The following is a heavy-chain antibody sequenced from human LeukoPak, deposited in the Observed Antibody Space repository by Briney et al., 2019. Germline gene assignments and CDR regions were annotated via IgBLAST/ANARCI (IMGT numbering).Heavy chain of an antibody. D-gene: IGHD3-10*01. J-gene: IGHJ4*02. CDR1: GFTFSSYS. Sequence: GGSLRLSCAASGFTFSSYSMSWVRQAPGKGLEWVSVIYSGGSTYHADSVKGRFTISRDNSKNTLYLQMNSLRAEDTAVYYCAKDAQLLWFGEFNYFDYWGQGTVVTVSS. CDR3: AKDAQLLWFGEFNYFDY. V-gene: IGHV3-66*01. CDR2: IYSGGST.